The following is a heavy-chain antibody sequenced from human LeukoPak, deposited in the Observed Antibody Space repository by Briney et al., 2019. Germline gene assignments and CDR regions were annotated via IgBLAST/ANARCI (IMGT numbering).Heavy chain of an antibody. CDR1: GGSFSGYY. V-gene: IGHV4-34*01. J-gene: IGHJ4*02. CDR2: INHSGST. CDR3: AREEALGSGSFDY. Sequence: SETLSLTCAVYGGSFSGYYWSWIRQPPGKGLEWIGEINHSGSTNYNPSLKSRVTISVDTSKNQFSLKLSSVTAADTAVYYCAREEALGSGSFDYWGQGTLVTVSS. D-gene: IGHD1-26*01.